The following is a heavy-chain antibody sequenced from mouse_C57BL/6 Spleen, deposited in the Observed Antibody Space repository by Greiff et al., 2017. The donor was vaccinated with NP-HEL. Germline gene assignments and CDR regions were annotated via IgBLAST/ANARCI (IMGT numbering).Heavy chain of an antibody. J-gene: IGHJ4*01. V-gene: IGHV5-12*01. D-gene: IGHD2-2*01. CDR1: GFTFSDYY. CDR2: ISNGGGST. Sequence: EVQRVESGGGLVQPGGSLKLSCAASGFTFSDYYMYWVRQTPEKRLEWVAYISNGGGSTYYPDTVKGRFTISRDNAKNTLYLQMSRLKSEDTAMYYCARHGYGDYAMDYWGQGTSVTVSS. CDR3: ARHGYGDYAMDY.